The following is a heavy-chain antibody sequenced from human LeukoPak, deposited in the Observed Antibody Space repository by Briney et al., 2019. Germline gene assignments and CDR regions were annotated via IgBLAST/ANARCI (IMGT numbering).Heavy chain of an antibody. V-gene: IGHV4-39*07. D-gene: IGHD3-22*01. J-gene: IGHJ4*02. CDR3: ARKPIVNSAWYYFDY. CDR1: GGSVNSGTYY. CDR2: IYSSGSA. Sequence: SETLSLTCTVSGGSVNSGTYYWGWIRQPPGKGLEWIGNIYSSGSAYYNPSLKSRVTMSVDTSKNQFSLKLSSVTAADTAVYYCARKPIVNSAWYYFDYWGQGTLVTVSS.